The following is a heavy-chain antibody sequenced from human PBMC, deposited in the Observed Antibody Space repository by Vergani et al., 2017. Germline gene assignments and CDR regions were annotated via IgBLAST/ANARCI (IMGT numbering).Heavy chain of an antibody. J-gene: IGHJ3*02. Sequence: QITLKESGPTLVKPTQTLTLTCTFSGFSLSTSGVGVGWIRQPPGKDLEWLALIYWADDKRYSPSLKNRLTITKDTSKKQLVLTMTNMDPVDTATYYCAHWLGYSISWYLGWGACDIWGQGTMVTVSS. V-gene: IGHV2-5*02. CDR1: GFSLSTSGVG. D-gene: IGHD6-13*01. CDR2: IYWADDK. CDR3: AHWLGYSISWYLGWGACDI.